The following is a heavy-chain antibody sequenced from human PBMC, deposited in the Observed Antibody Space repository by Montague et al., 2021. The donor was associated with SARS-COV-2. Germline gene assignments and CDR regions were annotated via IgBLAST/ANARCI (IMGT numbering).Heavy chain of an antibody. D-gene: IGHD3-10*01. V-gene: IGHV3-30-3*01. J-gene: IGHJ3*02. Sequence: SRSLFLSASGFTFSSYAMHWVRQAPGKGLEWVAVISYDGSNKFYADSVKGRFTISRDNSKNTLYLQMNSLRADDTAVYYCARVGYGSGSYWAFDIWGQGTMVTVSS. CDR2: ISYDGSNK. CDR3: ARVGYGSGSYWAFDI. CDR1: GFTFSSYA.